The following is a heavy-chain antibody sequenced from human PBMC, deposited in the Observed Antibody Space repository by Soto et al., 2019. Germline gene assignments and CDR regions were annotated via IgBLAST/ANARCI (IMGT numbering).Heavy chain of an antibody. CDR1: GYTFTGYY. Sequence: ASVKVSCKASGYTFTGYYMHWVRQAPGQGLEWMGWINPNSGGTNYAQKFQGWVTMTRDTSISTAYMELSRLRSDDTAVYYRARDRSTSKRSGYYTAWFDPWGQGTLVTVSS. CDR2: INPNSGGT. V-gene: IGHV1-2*04. J-gene: IGHJ5*02. D-gene: IGHD3-3*01. CDR3: ARDRSTSKRSGYYTAWFDP.